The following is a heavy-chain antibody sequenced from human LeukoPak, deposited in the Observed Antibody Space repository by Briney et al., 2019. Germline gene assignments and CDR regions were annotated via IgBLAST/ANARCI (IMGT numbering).Heavy chain of an antibody. CDR1: GGTFSSYA. CDR2: IIPIFGTA. J-gene: IGHJ6*03. CDR3: AGSRDVYNYFYYSMDV. Sequence: GASVKVSCKASGGTFSSYAISWVRQAPGQGLEWMGGIIPIFGTANYAQKFQGRVTITADESTSTAYMNLSSLRSEDTAVYYCAGSRDVYNYFYYSMDVWGKGTTVTISS. D-gene: IGHD5-24*01. V-gene: IGHV1-69*13.